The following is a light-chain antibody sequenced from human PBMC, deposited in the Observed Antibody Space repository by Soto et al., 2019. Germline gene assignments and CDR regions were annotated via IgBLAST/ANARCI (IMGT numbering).Light chain of an antibody. CDR3: QQRSNWPPT. CDR1: QSVSSY. Sequence: EIVLTQFPATLSLSPGERATLSCRASQSVSSYLAWYQQKPGQAPRLLIYDASNRATGIPARFSGSGSGTDFTLTISNLEPEDFAVYYCQQRSNWPPTFGQGTKVEIK. CDR2: DAS. J-gene: IGKJ1*01. V-gene: IGKV3-11*01.